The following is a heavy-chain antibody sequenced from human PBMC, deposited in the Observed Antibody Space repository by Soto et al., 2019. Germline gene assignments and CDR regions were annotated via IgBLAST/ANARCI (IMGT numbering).Heavy chain of an antibody. CDR1: GFTFSSYS. V-gene: IGHV3-21*01. Sequence: PGGSLRLSCAASGFTFSSYSMNWVRQAPWKGLEWVSSISSSSSYIYYADSLKGRFTISRDNAKNSLYLQMNSLRAEDTAVYYCARLLEVYGDYYYYYGMDVWGQGTTVTVSS. CDR2: ISSSSSYI. D-gene: IGHD4-17*01. J-gene: IGHJ6*02. CDR3: ARLLEVYGDYYYYYGMDV.